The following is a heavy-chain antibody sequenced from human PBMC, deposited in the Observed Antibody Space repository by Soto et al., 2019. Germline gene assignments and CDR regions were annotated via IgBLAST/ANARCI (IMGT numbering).Heavy chain of an antibody. Sequence: QLQLQESGPGLVKPSETLSVTCVVSGGSISSGTHYWTWIREPPGKGLEWIASIYYSGSTYQNPSPKSRVIISVDMSKSQSSLKLSSVTAADTAVYYCARHTRLPDSSSWGMGHFDYWGQGTLVTVSS. V-gene: IGHV4-39*01. J-gene: IGHJ4*02. CDR2: IYYSGST. D-gene: IGHD6-13*01. CDR1: GGSISSGTHY. CDR3: ARHTRLPDSSSWGMGHFDY.